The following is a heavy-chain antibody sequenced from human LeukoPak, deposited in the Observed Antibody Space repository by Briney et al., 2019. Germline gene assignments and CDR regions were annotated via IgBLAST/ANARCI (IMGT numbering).Heavy chain of an antibody. V-gene: IGHV1-18*01. J-gene: IGHJ5*02. Sequence: ASVKVSCKASGYTFTSYGISWVRQAPGQGLEWMGWISAYNGNTNYAQKLQGRVTMTTDTSTSTAYMELRSLRSEDTAVYYCAREGRAGIQLWFVFDPWGQGTLVTVSS. CDR2: ISAYNGNT. CDR3: AREGRAGIQLWFVFDP. CDR1: GYTFTSYG. D-gene: IGHD5-18*01.